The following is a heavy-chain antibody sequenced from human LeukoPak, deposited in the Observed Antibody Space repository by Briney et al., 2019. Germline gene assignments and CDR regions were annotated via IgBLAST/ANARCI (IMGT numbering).Heavy chain of an antibody. CDR1: GFNLRSYW. V-gene: IGHV3-74*01. D-gene: IGHD5-12*01. J-gene: IGHJ6*03. CDR3: ARLVATIMPDYYYYYMDV. CDR2: INNDGSGT. Sequence: GGSLRLSCAASGFNLRSYWLQWVRQAPGKGLVWVSRINNDGSGTTYADSVKGRFTISRDNAKNSLYLQMNSLRAEDTAVYYCARLVATIMPDYYYYYMDVWGKGTTVTISS.